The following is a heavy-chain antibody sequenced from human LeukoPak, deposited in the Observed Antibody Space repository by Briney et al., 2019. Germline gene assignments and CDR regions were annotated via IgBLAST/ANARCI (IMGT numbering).Heavy chain of an antibody. CDR2: ISGSGGST. CDR3: AKVGVVVPAAIDWYFDL. V-gene: IGHV3-23*01. J-gene: IGHJ2*01. Sequence: GGSLRLSCAVSGFTFSTYAMSWVRQAPGKGLEWVSAISGSGGSTYYADSVKGRFTVSRDNSKNTLFLQMNSLRAEDTALYYCAKVGVVVPAAIDWYFDLWGRGTLVTVSS. CDR1: GFTFSTYA. D-gene: IGHD2-2*01.